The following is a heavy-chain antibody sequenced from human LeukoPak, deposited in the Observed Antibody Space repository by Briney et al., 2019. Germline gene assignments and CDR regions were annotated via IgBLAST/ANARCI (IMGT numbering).Heavy chain of an antibody. CDR1: GYTFTSYG. CDR2: ISAYNGNT. Sequence: ASVKVSCKASGYTFTSYGITWVRQAPGQGLEWMGWISAYNGNTNYAQNLQGRVTMTTDTSTRTAYMELRSLRSDDTALYYCARGYTATGNWYFDVWAVAPWSVSPQ. D-gene: IGHD4-17*01. V-gene: IGHV1-18*01. CDR3: ARGYTATGNWYFDV. J-gene: IGHJ2*01.